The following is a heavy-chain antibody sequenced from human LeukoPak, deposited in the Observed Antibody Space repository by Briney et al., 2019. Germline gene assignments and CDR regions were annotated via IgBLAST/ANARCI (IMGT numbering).Heavy chain of an antibody. CDR3: ARDPGTLATYFDY. CDR1: GYTFSSYG. J-gene: IGHJ4*02. Sequence: GRSLRLSCAASGYTFSSYGMQWVRQAPGKGLEWVAVIWYDGSKKYYADSVKGRFTISRDDSKNTLYLQMNSLRAEDTAIYYCARDPGTLATYFDYWGPGTLVTVSS. V-gene: IGHV3-33*01. CDR2: IWYDGSKK. D-gene: IGHD6-13*01.